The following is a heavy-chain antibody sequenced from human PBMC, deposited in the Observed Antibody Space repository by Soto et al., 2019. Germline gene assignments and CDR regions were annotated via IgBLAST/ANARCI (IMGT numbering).Heavy chain of an antibody. D-gene: IGHD1-1*01. Sequence: PGGSLRLSCAASGFSFSSYGMHWVRQAPGTGLVLVSRVDADGSGTTYAGSVKGRFSISRDNAKNTVSLQMNNLRAEDTAVYYCAGASGWKFDYWGLGVLVTVSS. V-gene: IGHV3-74*01. CDR1: GFSFSSYG. CDR2: VDADGSGT. J-gene: IGHJ4*02. CDR3: AGASGWKFDY.